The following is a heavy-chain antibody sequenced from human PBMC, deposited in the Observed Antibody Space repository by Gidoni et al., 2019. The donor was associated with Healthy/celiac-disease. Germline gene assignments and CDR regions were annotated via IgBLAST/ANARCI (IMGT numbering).Heavy chain of an antibody. V-gene: IGHV4-4*02. D-gene: IGHD5-12*01. CDR1: GGSIRSSSW. Sequence: QWQLQESSPGLVKPSGTLTLTCAVSGGSIRSSSWWRWVRQPPGKGLEGIGDIYPSGSTNSNPSLKSRVTISVDKSKNQSSLKLSSVTAADTAVYYCARALHGSGYDLNWFDPWGQGTLVTVSS. J-gene: IGHJ5*02. CDR2: IYPSGST. CDR3: ARALHGSGYDLNWFDP.